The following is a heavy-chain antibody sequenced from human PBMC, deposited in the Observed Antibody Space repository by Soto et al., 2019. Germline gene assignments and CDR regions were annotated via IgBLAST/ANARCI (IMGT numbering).Heavy chain of an antibody. CDR1: GFTVSTNY. D-gene: IGHD3-10*01. Sequence: GGSLRLSCAASGFTVSTNYMSWVRQAPGKGLKWVSVINSGGTRYYADSVKGRFTVSRDTSKNTLYLQMSSLRAEDTAVYFCAREKSTMIRGVRYGMDVWGQGTTVTVSS. CDR2: INSGGTR. CDR3: AREKSTMIRGVRYGMDV. V-gene: IGHV3-53*01. J-gene: IGHJ6*02.